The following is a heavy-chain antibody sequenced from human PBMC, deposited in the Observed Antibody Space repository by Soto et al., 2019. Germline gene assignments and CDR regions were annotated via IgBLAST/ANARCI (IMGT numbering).Heavy chain of an antibody. V-gene: IGHV1-69*01. D-gene: IGHD2-2*01. J-gene: IGHJ6*02. CDR1: GGTLRSTA. CDR2: IIPIFGTE. Sequence: VTVSCKASGGTLRSTAISWVQPATGKVLGWGGGIIPIFGTEKYAQKLQGRVTITADDSTSTAYMELSSLRYEDTAVYYCASNSPSALLYFYYYGMDGLVQGTTVTVSS. CDR3: ASNSPSALLYFYYYGMDG.